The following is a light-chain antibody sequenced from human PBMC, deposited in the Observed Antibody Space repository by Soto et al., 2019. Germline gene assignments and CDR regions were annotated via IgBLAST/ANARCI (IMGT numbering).Light chain of an antibody. J-gene: IGKJ5*01. CDR1: QSVSSTY. CDR2: GAS. Sequence: EVVLTQSPGTLSLSPGERATLSCRASQSVSSTYVAWYQHKPGQAPRLLIYGASSRATGIPDRFSGSGSGTDFTLTISTPEPEDFAVYYCQQYGGSPPITFGQGTRLEIK. V-gene: IGKV3-20*01. CDR3: QQYGGSPPIT.